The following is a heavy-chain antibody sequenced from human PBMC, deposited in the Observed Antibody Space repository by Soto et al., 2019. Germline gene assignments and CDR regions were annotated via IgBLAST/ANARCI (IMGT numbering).Heavy chain of an antibody. CDR2: IYYSGST. CDR1: GGSISSGDYY. J-gene: IGHJ4*02. CDR3: ARSPTYYYDSSGYYLDY. Sequence: SETLSLTCTVSGGSISSGDYYWGWIRQPPGKGLEWIGYIYYSGSTYYNPSLKSRVTISVDTSKNQFALKLSSVTAADTAVYYCARSPTYYYDSSGYYLDYWGQGTLVTVSS. D-gene: IGHD3-22*01. V-gene: IGHV4-30-4*01.